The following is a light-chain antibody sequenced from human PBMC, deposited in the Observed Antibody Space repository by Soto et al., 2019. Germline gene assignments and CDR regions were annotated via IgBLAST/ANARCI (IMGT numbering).Light chain of an antibody. V-gene: IGKV1-5*03. J-gene: IGKJ1*01. Sequence: DIQMTQSHSTLSASVGDSVTINCRASQTISIWLAWYQQKPGKAPKLLIYKASDLGSVVPSTFSGSASGTEFTLTISSLQPDDFATYYCLQYNSYPWTFGQGTKVDIK. CDR1: QTISIW. CDR2: KAS. CDR3: LQYNSYPWT.